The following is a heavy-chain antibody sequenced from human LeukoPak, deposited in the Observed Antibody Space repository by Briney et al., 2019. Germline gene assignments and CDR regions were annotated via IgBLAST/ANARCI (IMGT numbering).Heavy chain of an antibody. CDR2: IKPNSGGT. D-gene: IGHD1-26*01. CDR1: GYTFTVYY. Sequence: ASVKVSCKASGYTFTVYYIHWVRQAPGQGLEWMGWIKPNSGGTNSAQKFQDRATMTGDTSISTAYMELSSLRSDDTAVYYCAKGTSSIAEWELSPDDAFDIWDQGTMVTVSS. J-gene: IGHJ3*02. CDR3: AKGTSSIAEWELSPDDAFDI. V-gene: IGHV1-2*02.